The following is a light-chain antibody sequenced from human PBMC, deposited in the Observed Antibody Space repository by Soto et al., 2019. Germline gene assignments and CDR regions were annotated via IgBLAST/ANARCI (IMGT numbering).Light chain of an antibody. Sequence: QSALTQPDSVSGSPGQSITISCTGTSSDVGGYNYVSWYQHHPGKAPKLLIYEVSYRPSGVSDRFSGSKSTNTASLTISGLQAEDEADYYCSSYTSGSLRVFGTGTKV. V-gene: IGLV2-14*01. CDR2: EVS. CDR3: SSYTSGSLRV. CDR1: SSDVGGYNY. J-gene: IGLJ1*01.